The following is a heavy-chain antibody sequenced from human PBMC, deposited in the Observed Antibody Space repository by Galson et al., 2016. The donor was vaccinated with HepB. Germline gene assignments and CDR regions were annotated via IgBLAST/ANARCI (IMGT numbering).Heavy chain of an antibody. D-gene: IGHD1-14*01. CDR2: ISTTSSYA. Sequence: SLRLSCAASGFTFNCYMSWVRQAPGKGLEWISYISTTSSYALYADSVKGRFTISRGNARNSLYLQMNSLRADDTAVYYCARNTPSPGNGAYFDYWGRGALVTVSS. J-gene: IGHJ4*02. CDR3: ARNTPSPGNGAYFDY. V-gene: IGHV3-11*03. CDR1: GFTFNCY.